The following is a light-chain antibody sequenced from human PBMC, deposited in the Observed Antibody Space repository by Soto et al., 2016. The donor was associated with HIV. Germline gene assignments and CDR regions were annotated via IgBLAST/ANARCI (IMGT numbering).Light chain of an antibody. CDR1: QGIRND. CDR2: VAS. Sequence: DIQLTQSPSFLSASVGDRVTITCRASQGIRNDLGWYQHKPGKAPKLLISVASTLQSGVPSRFSASGSGTEFTLTIGSLQPEDFATYYCQQLNSYPPTFGGGTKVEIK. CDR3: QQLNSYPPT. V-gene: IGKV1-9*01. J-gene: IGKJ4*01.